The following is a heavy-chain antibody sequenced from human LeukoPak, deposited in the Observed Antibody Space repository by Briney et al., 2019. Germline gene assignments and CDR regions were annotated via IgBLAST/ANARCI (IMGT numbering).Heavy chain of an antibody. Sequence: GGSLRLSCAASGFSFSNAWMNWVRQAPGKGLEWVSAISGSGGSTYYADSVKGRFTISRDNSKNTLYLQMNSLRAEDTAVYYCAKAIYSSSRMDVWGQGTTVTVSS. CDR1: GFSFSNAW. V-gene: IGHV3-23*01. D-gene: IGHD6-13*01. J-gene: IGHJ6*02. CDR3: AKAIYSSSRMDV. CDR2: ISGSGGST.